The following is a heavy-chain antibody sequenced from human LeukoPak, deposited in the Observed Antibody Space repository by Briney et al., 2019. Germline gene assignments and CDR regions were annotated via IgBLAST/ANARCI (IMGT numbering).Heavy chain of an antibody. CDR2: IYPGDSDT. CDR1: GYMFSNYW. CDR3: ARQTSSSSRVDF. V-gene: IGHV5-51*01. Sequence: GESLKISCKGSGYMFSNYWIGWVRQMPGKSLEWMGTIYPGDSDTTYSPSLQGQVTISADKSISTAYLQWNSLKASDTAMYFCARQTSSSSRVDFWGQGTLFTVSS. J-gene: IGHJ4*02. D-gene: IGHD6-6*01.